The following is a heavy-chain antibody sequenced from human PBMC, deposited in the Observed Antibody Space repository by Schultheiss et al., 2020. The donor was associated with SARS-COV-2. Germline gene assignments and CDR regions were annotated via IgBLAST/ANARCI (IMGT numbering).Heavy chain of an antibody. CDR3: TVLGSSTSRYYYYYYMDV. CDR1: GLTFSGSA. D-gene: IGHD2-2*01. V-gene: IGHV3-73*01. Sequence: GESLKISCAASGLTFSGSAMHWVRQASGKGLEWVGRIRSKANSYATAYAASVKGRFTISRDDSKNTAYLQMNSLKTEDTAVYYCTVLGSSTSRYYYYYYMDVWGKGTTVTVSS. CDR2: IRSKANSYAT. J-gene: IGHJ6*03.